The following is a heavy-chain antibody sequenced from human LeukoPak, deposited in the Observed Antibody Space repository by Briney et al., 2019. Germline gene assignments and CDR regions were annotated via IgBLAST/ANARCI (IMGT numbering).Heavy chain of an antibody. Sequence: GGSLRLSCAASGFTFSYYYMSWIRQAPGKGLELVSSISSDSSYTKYVDSVKGRFTSSRDKAKNSLDLQMESLRAGGAAIYYCAVGQYGGYW. CDR3: AVGQYGGY. CDR2: ISSDSSYT. V-gene: IGHV3-11*03. D-gene: IGHD4/OR15-4a*01. CDR1: GFTFSYYY. J-gene: IGHJ4*01.